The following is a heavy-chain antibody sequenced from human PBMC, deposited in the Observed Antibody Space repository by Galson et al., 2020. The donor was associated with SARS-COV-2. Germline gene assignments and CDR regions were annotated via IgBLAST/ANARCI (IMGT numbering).Heavy chain of an antibody. CDR2: IDDAGTRT. CDR1: GLTFNIFW. CDR3: GTAGDY. Sequence: GGSLRLSCRAYGLTFNIFWMSWVRQSPGKGLGWVANIDDAGTRTYYVDSVRGRFTISRDNAKNSLYLEMNNLRVDDSAVYYCGTAGDYWGQGTLVTVSS. J-gene: IGHJ4*02. V-gene: IGHV3-7*05. D-gene: IGHD3-10*01.